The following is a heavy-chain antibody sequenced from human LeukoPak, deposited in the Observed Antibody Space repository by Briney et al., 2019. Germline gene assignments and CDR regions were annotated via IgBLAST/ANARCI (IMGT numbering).Heavy chain of an antibody. CDR2: IIAYNGNT. Sequence: ASVRVSCRASGYTFTSYGISWVRQAPGQGLEWMGWIIAYNGNTNYAQKLQGRVTMTTDTSTSTAYMELRSLRSDDTAVYYCARLADESIAAAGTPDYWGQGTLVTGSS. V-gene: IGHV1-18*01. J-gene: IGHJ4*02. CDR3: ARLADESIAAAGTPDY. CDR1: GYTFTSYG. D-gene: IGHD6-13*01.